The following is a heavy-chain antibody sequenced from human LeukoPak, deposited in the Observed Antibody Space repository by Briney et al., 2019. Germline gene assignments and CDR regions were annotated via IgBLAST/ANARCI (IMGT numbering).Heavy chain of an antibody. V-gene: IGHV3-48*03. Sequence: GGSLRLSCTASGFTFGDYAMSWVRQAPGKGLEWVSYISSGGITIYYADSVKGRFTISRDNAKNSLYLQMNSLRAEDTAVYYCARDRYNEFDPWGQGTLVTVSS. D-gene: IGHD1-14*01. CDR1: GFTFGDYA. CDR2: ISSGGITI. J-gene: IGHJ5*02. CDR3: ARDRYNEFDP.